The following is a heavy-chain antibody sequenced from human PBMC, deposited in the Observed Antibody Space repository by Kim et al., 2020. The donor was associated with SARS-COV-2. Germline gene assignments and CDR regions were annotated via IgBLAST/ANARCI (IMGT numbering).Heavy chain of an antibody. V-gene: IGHV1-69*05. J-gene: IGHJ4*02. CDR2: TIAVFGKP. CDR1: RGTFSDSG. D-gene: IGHD1-1*01. CDR3: ARDELQVLDY. Sequence: SVKVSCKASRGTFSDSGISWVRQAPGQGLEWMGGTIAVFGKPIYAQKFQGRITVNTDESTSISYLELTSLTSGDTAVYYCARDELQVLDYWGQGTLVTVIS.